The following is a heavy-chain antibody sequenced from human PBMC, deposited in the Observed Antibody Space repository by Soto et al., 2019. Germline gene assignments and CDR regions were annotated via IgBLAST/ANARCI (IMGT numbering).Heavy chain of an antibody. J-gene: IGHJ4*02. Sequence: EVQLVESGGDLVQPGGSLKLSCAASGFTFDTYSMNWVRQVPGQGLEWVAYISYTETKYYADSVAGRFTISRDNAKKSLYLRLNSLRVEDTAVYFCTRAPQALDFWGQGTLVTVSS. V-gene: IGHV3-48*01. CDR2: ISYTETK. CDR1: GFTFDTYS. CDR3: TRAPQALDF.